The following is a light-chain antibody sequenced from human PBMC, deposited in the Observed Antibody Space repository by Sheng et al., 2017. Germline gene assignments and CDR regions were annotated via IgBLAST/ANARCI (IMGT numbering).Light chain of an antibody. V-gene: IGLV1-40*01. CDR3: SSYAGSNTYV. J-gene: IGLJ1*01. CDR2: GNI. CDR1: SSNIGAGYD. Sequence: QSVLTQPPSVSGAPGQRVTISCTGSSSNIGAGYDVQWYQQLPGTAPKLLIYGNINRPSGVPDRFSASKSGTTASLTVSGLQAEDEADYYCSSYAGSNTYVFGTGNQSHRP.